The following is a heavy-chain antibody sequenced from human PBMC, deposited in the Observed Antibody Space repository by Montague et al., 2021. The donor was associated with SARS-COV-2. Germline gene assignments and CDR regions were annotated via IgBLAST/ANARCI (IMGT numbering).Heavy chain of an antibody. CDR1: GGSISSGGYY. V-gene: IGHV4-31*03. CDR2: IYYSGST. Sequence: TLSLTCTVSGGSISSGGYYWSWIRQHPGKGLEWIGYIYYSGSTYYNPSLKSRVTISVDTSKNQFSLKLSSVTAADTAVYYCARAGITMIVVVNDFDIWGQGTMVTVPS. J-gene: IGHJ3*02. D-gene: IGHD3-22*01. CDR3: ARAGITMIVVVNDFDI.